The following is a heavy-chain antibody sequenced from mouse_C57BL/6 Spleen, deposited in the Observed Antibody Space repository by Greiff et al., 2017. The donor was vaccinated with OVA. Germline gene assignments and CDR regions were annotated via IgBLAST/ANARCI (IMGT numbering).Heavy chain of an antibody. V-gene: IGHV1-53*01. J-gene: IGHJ2*01. CDR2: INPSNGGT. CDR1: GYTFTSYW. Sequence: QVQLQQPGTELVKPGASVKLSCKASGYTFTSYWMHWVKQRPGHGLAWIGNINPSNGGTNYNEKFKSKATLTVDKSSSTAYMQLSSLTSEDSAVYYCARYGSSYYFDYWGQGTTLTVSS. D-gene: IGHD1-1*01. CDR3: ARYGSSYYFDY.